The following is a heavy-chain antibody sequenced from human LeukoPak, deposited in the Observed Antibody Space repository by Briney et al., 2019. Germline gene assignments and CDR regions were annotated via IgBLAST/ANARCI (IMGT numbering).Heavy chain of an antibody. D-gene: IGHD4-17*01. CDR1: GNSISNTYY. V-gene: IGHV4-59*01. Sequence: SETLSLTCAVSGNSISNTYYWGWIRQPPGKGLEWIGYIYYSGSTNYNPSLKSRVTISVDTSKNQFSLKLSSVTAADTAVYYCARSDYGDYVPLDYWGQGTLVTVSS. J-gene: IGHJ4*02. CDR2: IYYSGST. CDR3: ARSDYGDYVPLDY.